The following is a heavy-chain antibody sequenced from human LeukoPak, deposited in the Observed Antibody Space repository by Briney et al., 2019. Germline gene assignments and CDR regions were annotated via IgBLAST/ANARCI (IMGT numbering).Heavy chain of an antibody. CDR2: SNDSGGT. V-gene: IGHV4-61*05. CDR1: GGSISSGGYY. J-gene: IGHJ6*03. CDR3: ARLSVIVGAALEYYYYYMDV. D-gene: IGHD1-26*01. Sequence: SETLSLTCTVSGGSISSGGYYWSWIRQPPGKRLEWVGESNDSGGTNYNPSLKSRVTISADKSKNQVSLKLTSVTAADTAVYYCARLSVIVGAALEYYYYYMDVWGQGTTVTVSS.